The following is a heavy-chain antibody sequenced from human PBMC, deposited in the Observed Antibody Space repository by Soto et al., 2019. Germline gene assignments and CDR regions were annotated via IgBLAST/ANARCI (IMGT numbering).Heavy chain of an antibody. D-gene: IGHD2-15*01. CDR2: ISGSGGST. CDR1: GLTFSSYA. J-gene: IGHJ2*01. CDR3: AKDREGYCSGGSCYPYWYFDL. Sequence: EVQLLEPGGGLVQPGGSLRLSCAASGLTFSSYAMSWVRQAPGKGLEWVSAISGSGGSTYYADSVKGRFTISRDKSKNTLYLKMNSLRDEDTAVYYCAKDREGYCSGGSCYPYWYFDLWGRGTLVTVSS. V-gene: IGHV3-23*01.